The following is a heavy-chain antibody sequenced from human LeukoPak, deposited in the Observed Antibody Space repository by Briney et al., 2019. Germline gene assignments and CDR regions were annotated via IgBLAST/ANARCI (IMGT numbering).Heavy chain of an antibody. Sequence: PGGSPRLSCAASGFIFSSYVMSWVRQAPGKGLEWVSGIGGSGGSTYYADSVKGRFTLSRDNSKNTVFLQMNSLRAEDTAVYYCAKNYGGGATMLDYWGQGTLVTVSS. CDR1: GFIFSSYV. CDR3: AKNYGGGATMLDY. J-gene: IGHJ4*02. CDR2: IGGSGGST. V-gene: IGHV3-23*01. D-gene: IGHD1-26*01.